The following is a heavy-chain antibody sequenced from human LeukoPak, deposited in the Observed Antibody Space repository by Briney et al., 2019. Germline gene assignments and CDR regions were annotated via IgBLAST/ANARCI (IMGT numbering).Heavy chain of an antibody. D-gene: IGHD6-19*01. Sequence: GGSLRLSCAASGFPFTTYWMSWVRQAPGKGLEWLANIKPDGSERYYVDSVKGRFTISRDNAKKSLDLQMNSLRAEDTAVYYCASSYSSDWYSRWIDYWGQGTLVTVSS. CDR1: GFPFTTYW. J-gene: IGHJ4*02. CDR3: ASSYSSDWYSRWIDY. V-gene: IGHV3-7*01. CDR2: IKPDGSER.